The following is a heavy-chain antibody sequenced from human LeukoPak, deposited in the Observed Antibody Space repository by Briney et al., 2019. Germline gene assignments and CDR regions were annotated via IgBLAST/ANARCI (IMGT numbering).Heavy chain of an antibody. D-gene: IGHD3-9*01. CDR3: AKWGDYDILAGYYVPDY. V-gene: IGHV3-23*01. Sequence: GGSLRLSCVASGFTFTNYAMSWVRQAPGKGLEWVSAITGSDGSSYYADSVKGRFTISRDNSKNTLYLQVNSLRAEDTAVYYCAKWGDYDILAGYYVPDYWGQGTLVTVSS. J-gene: IGHJ4*02. CDR2: ITGSDGSS. CDR1: GFTFTNYA.